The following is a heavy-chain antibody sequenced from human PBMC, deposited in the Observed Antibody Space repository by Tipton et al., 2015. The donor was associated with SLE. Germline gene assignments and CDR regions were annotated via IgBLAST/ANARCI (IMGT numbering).Heavy chain of an antibody. J-gene: IGHJ4*02. V-gene: IGHV3-7*01. Sequence: SLRLSCAASGFTFSSYWMGWVRQAPGKGLEWVANIKQDGSEKYYVDSVKGRFTISRDNAKNSLYLQMNSLRAEDTAVYCCAKDRYCSGGSCYYFDYWGQGTLVTVSS. CDR2: IKQDGSEK. CDR3: AKDRYCSGGSCYYFDY. CDR1: GFTFSSYW. D-gene: IGHD2-15*01.